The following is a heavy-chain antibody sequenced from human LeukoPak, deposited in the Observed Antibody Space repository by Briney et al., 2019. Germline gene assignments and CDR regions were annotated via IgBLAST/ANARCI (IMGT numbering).Heavy chain of an antibody. CDR1: EGTFNNSP. D-gene: IGHD3-10*01. J-gene: IGHJ6*02. CDR3: AKGGPRGFSGAGLRQAMDV. V-gene: IGHV1-69*05. CDR2: FIPLFGTV. Sequence: SVKVSCKASEGTFNNSPVNWIRQAPGHGLEWVGSFIPLFGTVFYAQKFQGRVALTTDDSTGTADMDLAGLTSDDTAVYYCAKGGPRGFSGAGLRQAMDVWGQGTTVIVSS.